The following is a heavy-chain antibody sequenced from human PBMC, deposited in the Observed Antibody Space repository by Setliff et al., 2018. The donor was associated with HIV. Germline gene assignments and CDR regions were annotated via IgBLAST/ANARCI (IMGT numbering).Heavy chain of an antibody. Sequence: ASVKVSCKASGYTFTGYYMHWVRQAPGQGLEWMGWINPNSGGTNYAQKFQGRVTMTSDTSISTAYMELSRLRSDDTAVYYCARVPYLEQLAYYYHYGMDVWGQGTTVTVSS. CDR3: ARVPYLEQLAYYYHYGMDV. D-gene: IGHD6-13*01. CDR1: GYTFTGYY. V-gene: IGHV1-2*02. J-gene: IGHJ6*02. CDR2: INPNSGGT.